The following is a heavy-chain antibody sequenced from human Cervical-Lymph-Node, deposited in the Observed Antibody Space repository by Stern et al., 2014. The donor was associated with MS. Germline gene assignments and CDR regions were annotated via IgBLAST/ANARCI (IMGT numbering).Heavy chain of an antibody. D-gene: IGHD3-22*01. Sequence: QVQLVQSGAEVKKPGSSVKVSCKASGGTFSSYAITWVRQAPGRGLEWMGGIIPMFGTTKYAQKFQGRVTIIADGSTTTAYMELSSLRSEDTAVYYCARRDYYDSSGYYGDAFDIWGQGTMVTVS. J-gene: IGHJ3*02. CDR1: GGTFSSYA. CDR3: ARRDYYDSSGYYGDAFDI. V-gene: IGHV1-69*01. CDR2: IIPMFGTT.